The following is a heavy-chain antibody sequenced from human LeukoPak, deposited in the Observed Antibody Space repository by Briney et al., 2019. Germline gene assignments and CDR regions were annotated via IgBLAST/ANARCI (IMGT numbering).Heavy chain of an antibody. Sequence: GRSLRLSCAASGFIFSSYGMHWVRQAPGKGLEWVAVISYDGSNKYYADSVKGRFTISRDNSKNTLYLQMNSLRAEDTAVYYCAKVITGTTLVVDYWGQGTLVTVSS. D-gene: IGHD1-7*01. CDR1: GFIFSSYG. V-gene: IGHV3-30*18. CDR2: ISYDGSNK. J-gene: IGHJ4*02. CDR3: AKVITGTTLVVDY.